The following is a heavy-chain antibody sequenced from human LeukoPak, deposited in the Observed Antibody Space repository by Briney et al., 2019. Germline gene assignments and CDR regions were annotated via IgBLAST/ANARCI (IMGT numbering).Heavy chain of an antibody. CDR1: GYTFTGYY. CDR2: IIPIFGTA. J-gene: IGHJ6*02. Sequence: SVKVSCKASGYTFTGYYMHWVRQAPGQGLEWMGGIIPIFGTANYAQKFQGRVTITADESTSTAYMELSGLRSEDTAVYYCARDNGIAARPTAIIYYGMDVWGQGTTVTVSS. V-gene: IGHV1-69*13. CDR3: ARDNGIAARPTAIIYYGMDV. D-gene: IGHD6-6*01.